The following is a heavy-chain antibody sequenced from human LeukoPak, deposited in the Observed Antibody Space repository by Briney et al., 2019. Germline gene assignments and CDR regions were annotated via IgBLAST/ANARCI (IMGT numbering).Heavy chain of an antibody. J-gene: IGHJ4*02. D-gene: IGHD6-13*01. V-gene: IGHV4-34*01. CDR1: GGSFSGYY. CDR3: ARELTQRIAAAGRGTLGY. CDR2: INHSGST. Sequence: PSETLSLTCAVYGGSFSGYYWSWIRQPPGKGLEWIGEINHSGSTNYNPSLKSRVTISVDTSKNQFSLKLSSVTAADTAVYYCARELTQRIAAAGRGTLGYRGQGTLVTVSS.